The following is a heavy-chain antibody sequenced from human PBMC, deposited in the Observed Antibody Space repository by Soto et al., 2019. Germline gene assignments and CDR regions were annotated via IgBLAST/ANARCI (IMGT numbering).Heavy chain of an antibody. CDR3: AKYRYDILTGSPDDY. CDR1: GFTFSSYG. V-gene: IGHV3-30*18. D-gene: IGHD3-9*01. CDR2: ISYDGSNK. J-gene: IGHJ4*02. Sequence: QVQLVESGGGVVQPGRSLRLSCAASGFTFSSYGMHWVRQAPGKGLEWVAVISYDGSNKYYADSVKGRFTISRDNSKNTLHLQMNSLRAEDTAVYYCAKYRYDILTGSPDDYWGQGTLVTVSS.